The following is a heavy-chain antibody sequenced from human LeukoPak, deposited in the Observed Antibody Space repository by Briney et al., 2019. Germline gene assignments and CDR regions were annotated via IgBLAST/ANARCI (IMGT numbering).Heavy chain of an antibody. CDR2: IYGSGST. CDR1: DGSISSYY. V-gene: IGHV4-4*07. CDR3: ARGMSAAYDYNWFDP. D-gene: IGHD5-12*01. Sequence: SETLSLTCTVSDGSISSYYWSWIRQPAGKGLEWIGRIYGSGSTRYNPSLKSRVTMSVDTSKNQFSLKLSFVTAADTAVYFCARGMSAAYDYNWFDPWGQGTLVTVSS. J-gene: IGHJ5*02.